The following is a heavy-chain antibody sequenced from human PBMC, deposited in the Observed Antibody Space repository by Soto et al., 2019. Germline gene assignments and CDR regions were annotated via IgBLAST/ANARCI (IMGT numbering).Heavy chain of an antibody. CDR3: ARDHDSSSFDY. D-gene: IGHD6-6*01. Sequence: QVQLVQSGAEVKKPGASVKVSCKASGYTFTGYYMHWVRQAPGQGLEWMGWINPNSGGTNYAQKVQGWVTMTRDTSISTAYMELSRLRSDDTAVYYCARDHDSSSFDYWGQGTLVTVSS. V-gene: IGHV1-2*04. J-gene: IGHJ4*02. CDR1: GYTFTGYY. CDR2: INPNSGGT.